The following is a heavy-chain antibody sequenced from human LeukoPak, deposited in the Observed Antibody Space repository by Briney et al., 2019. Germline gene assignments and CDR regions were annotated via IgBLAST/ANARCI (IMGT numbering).Heavy chain of an antibody. V-gene: IGHV3-33*01. Sequence: PGRSLRLSCAASGFTFSSYGMHWVRQAPGKGLEWVAVIWYDGSNKYYADSVKGRFTISRDNSKNTLYLQMNSLRAEDTAVYYCAREALYDSKSGMDVWGQGATVTVSS. D-gene: IGHD3-22*01. CDR1: GFTFSSYG. CDR2: IWYDGSNK. J-gene: IGHJ6*02. CDR3: AREALYDSKSGMDV.